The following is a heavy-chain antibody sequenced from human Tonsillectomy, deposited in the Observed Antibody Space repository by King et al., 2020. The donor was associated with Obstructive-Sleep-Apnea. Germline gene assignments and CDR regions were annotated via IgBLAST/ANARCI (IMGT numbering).Heavy chain of an antibody. CDR3: VRLPTDKGKTQLWLGNAFDI. CDR1: GYSFTSYW. D-gene: IGHD5-18*01. Sequence: DVQLVESGAEVKKPGESLKISCKTSGYSFTSYWIGWVRQMPGKGLEWMGIIYPGDSDTRYSPSFEGQVTVSADKSISTAYLQWSSLKASDTAMFYCVRLPTDKGKTQLWLGNAFDIWGQGTMVTVSS. CDR2: IYPGDSDT. V-gene: IGHV5-51*01. J-gene: IGHJ3*02.